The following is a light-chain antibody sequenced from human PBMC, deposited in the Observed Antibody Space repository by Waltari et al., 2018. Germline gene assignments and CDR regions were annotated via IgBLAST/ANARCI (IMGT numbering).Light chain of an antibody. Sequence: EIVMTQSPVTMSVSPGEGVTLSCTASESVGTDVAWYRHKPGQPPILLIYFGSTRATGVPARISGSGSGTDFSLTISSLESEDFAFYYCQQSRQWPRRTFGQGTKLE. V-gene: IGKV3D-15*01. CDR1: ESVGTD. CDR3: QQSRQWPRRT. J-gene: IGKJ2*01. CDR2: FGS.